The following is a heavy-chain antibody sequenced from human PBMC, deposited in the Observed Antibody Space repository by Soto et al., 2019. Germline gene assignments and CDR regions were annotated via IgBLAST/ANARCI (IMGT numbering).Heavy chain of an antibody. CDR3: SRLSGYDPAGAADK. CDR1: GASVSSAEHY. CDR2: TYYSGGS. V-gene: IGHV4-30-4*01. Sequence: QVQLQESGPGLVKASQTLSLTCTLSGASVSSAEHYWSWIRQPPGKGLEWIGYTYYSGGSYYNASLQRRVSIAVDTSQNQFALKLTSVTAADTAVYYCSRLSGYDPAGAADKWGPGILVSVSS. D-gene: IGHD5-12*01. J-gene: IGHJ4*02.